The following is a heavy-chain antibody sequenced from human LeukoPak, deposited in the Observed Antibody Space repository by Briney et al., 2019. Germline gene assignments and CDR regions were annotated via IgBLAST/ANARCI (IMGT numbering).Heavy chain of an antibody. J-gene: IGHJ4*02. CDR1: GYPFSTVTFD. CDR3: ARAGAGYCSSTSCYSLDY. CDR2: IIPIFGTA. V-gene: IGHV1-69*05. Sequence: SVKVSCKISGYPFSTVTFDINWVRQAPGQGLEWMGGIIPIFGTANYAQKFQGRVTITTDESTSTAYMELSSLRSEDTAVYYCARAGAGYCSSTSCYSLDYWGQGTLVTVSS. D-gene: IGHD2-2*02.